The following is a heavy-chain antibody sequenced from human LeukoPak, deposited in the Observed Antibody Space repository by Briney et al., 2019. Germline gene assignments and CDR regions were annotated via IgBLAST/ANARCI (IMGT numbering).Heavy chain of an antibody. Sequence: GGSLRLSCTASGFTFSSYWMNWVRQAPGKGLEWVANIKEDGSEKKYVDSVKGRFTISRDNAKNLLYLQMNSLRAEDTAVYYCARARYSSSLNRDYWGQGTLVTVSS. V-gene: IGHV3-7*01. D-gene: IGHD6-13*01. J-gene: IGHJ4*02. CDR3: ARARYSSSLNRDY. CDR2: IKEDGSEK. CDR1: GFTFSSYW.